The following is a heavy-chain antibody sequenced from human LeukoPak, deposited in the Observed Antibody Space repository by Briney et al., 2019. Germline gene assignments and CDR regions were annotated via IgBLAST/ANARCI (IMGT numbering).Heavy chain of an antibody. CDR3: ARHRFYYDSSGYYYFDY. CDR2: IYYSGST. V-gene: IGHV4-59*08. D-gene: IGHD3-22*01. J-gene: IGHJ4*02. CDR1: GDSINSYY. Sequence: SETLSLTCTVSGDSINSYYWSWIRQPPGEGLEWIGYIYYSGSTYYNPSLKSRVTISVDTSKNQFSLKLSSVTAADTAVYYCARHRFYYDSSGYYYFDYWGQGTLVTVSS.